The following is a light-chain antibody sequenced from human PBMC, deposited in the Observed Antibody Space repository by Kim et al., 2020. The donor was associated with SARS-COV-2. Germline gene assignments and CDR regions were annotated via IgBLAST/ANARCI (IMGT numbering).Light chain of an antibody. CDR1: SDYSRYV. CDR3: QTWGPGIRV. J-gene: IGLJ3*02. CDR2: LHSDGSH. Sequence: QLVLTQSPSASASLGASVKLTCTLSSDYSRYVIAWHQVQAEKGPRYLMKLHSDGSHNKGDGIPDRFSGSSSGAESHLTISSLQSEDEADYYCQTWGPGIRVFGGGTQLTVL. V-gene: IGLV4-69*01.